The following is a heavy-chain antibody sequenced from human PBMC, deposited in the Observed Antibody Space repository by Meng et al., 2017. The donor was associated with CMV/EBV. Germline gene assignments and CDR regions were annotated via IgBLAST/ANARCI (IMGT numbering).Heavy chain of an antibody. Sequence: SPVSCGSISSSNWWSWVRQPPGKGLEWIGEIYHSGSTNYNPSLKSRVTISVDKSKNQFSLKLSSVTAADTAVYYCASEVGATTAFDYWGQGTLVTVSS. J-gene: IGHJ4*02. CDR1: CGSISSSNW. D-gene: IGHD1-26*01. V-gene: IGHV4-4*02. CDR2: IYHSGST. CDR3: ASEVGATTAFDY.